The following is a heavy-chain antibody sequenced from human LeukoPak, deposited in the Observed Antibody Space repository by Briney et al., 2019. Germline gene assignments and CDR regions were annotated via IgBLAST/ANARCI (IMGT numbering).Heavy chain of an antibody. CDR3: AKDRDGSGSYSN. Sequence: GGSLRLSCAASGFTFDDYAMHWVRQAPGKGLEWASGISWNSGSIGYADSVKGRFTISRDNAKNSLYLQMNSLRAEDTALYYCAKDRDGSGSYSNWGQGTLVTVSS. J-gene: IGHJ4*02. V-gene: IGHV3-9*01. CDR2: ISWNSGSI. D-gene: IGHD3-10*01. CDR1: GFTFDDYA.